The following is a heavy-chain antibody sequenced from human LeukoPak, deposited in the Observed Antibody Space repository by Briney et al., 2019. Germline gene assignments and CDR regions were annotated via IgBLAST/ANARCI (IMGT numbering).Heavy chain of an antibody. CDR2: IYYSGST. CDR1: GGSISSSSYY. Sequence: SETLSLTCTVSGGSISSSSYYWGWIRQPPGTGLEWIGSIYYSGSTYYNPSLKSRVTISVDTSKNQSSLKLSSVTAADTAVYYCARESFGGSPLAHWGQGTLVTVSS. J-gene: IGHJ4*02. D-gene: IGHD2-15*01. V-gene: IGHV4-39*07. CDR3: ARESFGGSPLAH.